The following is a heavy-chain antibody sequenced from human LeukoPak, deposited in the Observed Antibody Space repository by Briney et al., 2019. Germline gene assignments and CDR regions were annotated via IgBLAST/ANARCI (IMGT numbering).Heavy chain of an antibody. CDR3: AKDVNRSLRYFDWLLPAEYFQH. J-gene: IGHJ1*01. CDR2: ISYDGSNK. V-gene: IGHV3-30*18. Sequence: GGSLRLSCAASGFTFSSYGMHWVRQAPGKGLEWVAVISYDGSNKYYADSVKGRFTISRDNSKNTLYLQMNSLRAEDTAVYYCAKDVNRSLRYFDWLLPAEYFQHWGQGTLVTVPS. D-gene: IGHD3-9*01. CDR1: GFTFSSYG.